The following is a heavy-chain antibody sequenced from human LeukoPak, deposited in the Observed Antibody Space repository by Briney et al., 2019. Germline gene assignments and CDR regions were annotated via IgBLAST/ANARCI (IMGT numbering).Heavy chain of an antibody. Sequence: GESLKISCEGSGYTFTNWWIGCVRQMPGKGLECMGIIYPGDSDIRYSPSFQGQVTISADKSISTAYLQWSSLKASDTAIYYCARALYSWNDGFDNWGQGTLVTVSS. CDR2: IYPGDSDI. V-gene: IGHV5-51*01. CDR3: ARALYSWNDGFDN. D-gene: IGHD1-1*01. CDR1: GYTFTNWW. J-gene: IGHJ4*02.